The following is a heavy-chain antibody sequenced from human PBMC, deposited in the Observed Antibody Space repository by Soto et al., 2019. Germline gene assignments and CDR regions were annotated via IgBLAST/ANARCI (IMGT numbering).Heavy chain of an antibody. Sequence: ASVKVSCNASGYTFTSYDINWVRQATGQGLEWMGWMNPNSSNTGYAQKFQGRVTMTRNTSISTAYMELSSLRSEDTAVYYCARVVRWGNHYYYYYYMDVWGKGTTVTVSS. J-gene: IGHJ6*03. V-gene: IGHV1-8*01. CDR2: MNPNSSNT. CDR1: GYTFTSYD. D-gene: IGHD3-10*01. CDR3: ARVVRWGNHYYYYYYMDV.